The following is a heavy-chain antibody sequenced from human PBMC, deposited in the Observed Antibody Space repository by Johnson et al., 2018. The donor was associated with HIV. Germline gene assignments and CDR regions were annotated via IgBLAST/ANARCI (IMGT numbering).Heavy chain of an antibody. CDR3: ARGFVRISMILVADAFDM. D-gene: IGHD3-22*01. Sequence: VQLVESGGGLVQPGGSLRLSCAASGFTFSSYDMHWVRQATGKGLEWVSAIGTAGDTYYPRSVTGRFTISRDNAKNSLYLQMNSLRAEDTALYFCARGFVRISMILVADAFDMWGQGTMVTVSS. J-gene: IGHJ3*02. V-gene: IGHV3-13*01. CDR2: IGTAGDT. CDR1: GFTFSSYD.